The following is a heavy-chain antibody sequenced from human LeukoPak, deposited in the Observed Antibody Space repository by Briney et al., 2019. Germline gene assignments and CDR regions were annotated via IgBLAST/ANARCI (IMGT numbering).Heavy chain of an antibody. CDR2: ICGRVDST. CDR1: GFSLSSYA. D-gene: IGHD3-10*01. V-gene: IGHV3-23*01. J-gene: IGHJ4*02. Sequence: GESLRLSCVDSGFSLSSYAMSWVRQAPREGVEWVSGICGRVDSTYYADSVKGRFSISTDNSKDKLYMQMNSLRAEDTAVYYCAKDYYYGSGSFYIGLDYWGQGTLVTVSS. CDR3: AKDYYYGSGSFYIGLDY.